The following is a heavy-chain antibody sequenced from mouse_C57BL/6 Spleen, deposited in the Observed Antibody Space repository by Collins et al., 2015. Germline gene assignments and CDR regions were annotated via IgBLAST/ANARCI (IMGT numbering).Heavy chain of an antibody. Sequence: GQGLEWIGAIYPGNSDTSYNQKFKGKAKLTAVTSASTAYMELSSLTNEDSAVYYCTRSGLPYYFDYWGQGTTLTVSS. CDR3: TRSGLPYYFDY. J-gene: IGHJ2*01. CDR2: IYPGNSDT. D-gene: IGHD2-4*01. V-gene: IGHV1-5*01.